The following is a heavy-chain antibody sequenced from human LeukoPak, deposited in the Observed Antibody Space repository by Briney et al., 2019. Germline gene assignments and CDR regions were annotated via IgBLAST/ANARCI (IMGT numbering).Heavy chain of an antibody. V-gene: IGHV3-48*01. Sequence: GGSLRLSCATSGFTFTNYGMNWVRQAPGKRLEWVSYISSSAILYADAVKGRFTISRDSSKNTLYLQMNTLRVEDTAVYFCARERPTTVVKYGMDVWGQGTTVTVSS. CDR3: ARERPTTVVKYGMDV. D-gene: IGHD4-23*01. J-gene: IGHJ6*02. CDR1: GFTFTNYG. CDR2: ISSSAI.